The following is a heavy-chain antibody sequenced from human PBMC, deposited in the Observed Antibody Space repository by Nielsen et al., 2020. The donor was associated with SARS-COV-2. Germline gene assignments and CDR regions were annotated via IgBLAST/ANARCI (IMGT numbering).Heavy chain of an antibody. CDR2: IFYTGNT. Sequence: SETLSLTCTVSGGSSSRYYWSWIRQPPGKGLEWIGCIFYTGNTYYNPSFQSRVTISVDTSQNQFSLKLSSATAADTALYYCARSGYSYGPLDAFDIWGQGTVVTVSS. D-gene: IGHD5-12*01. V-gene: IGHV4-59*01. CDR3: ARSGYSYGPLDAFDI. CDR1: GGSSSRYY. J-gene: IGHJ3*02.